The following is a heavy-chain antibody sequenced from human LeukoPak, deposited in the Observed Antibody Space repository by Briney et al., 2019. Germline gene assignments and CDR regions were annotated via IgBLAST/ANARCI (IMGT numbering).Heavy chain of an antibody. Sequence: ASVKVSCKASGYTFTGYYMYWVRQAPGQGLEWVGWINPNSGGSNYAQKFQGGVTMTRDTSISTAYMELSRLRSDDTAVYYCARTRGSYSSEDWGQGTLVTVSS. CDR1: GYTFTGYY. CDR3: ARTRGSYSSED. D-gene: IGHD1-26*01. V-gene: IGHV1-2*02. J-gene: IGHJ4*02. CDR2: INPNSGGS.